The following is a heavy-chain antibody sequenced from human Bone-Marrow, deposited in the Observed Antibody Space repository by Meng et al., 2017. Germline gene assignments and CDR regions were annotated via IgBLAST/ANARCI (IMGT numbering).Heavy chain of an antibody. CDR1: GFTFSSYA. Sequence: VRLVGSGGGVVQPGRSLRLSCAAFGFTFSSYAMHWVRQAPGKGLEWVAVISYDGSNKYYADSVKGRFTISRDNSKNTLYLQMNSLRAEDTAVYYCARVVWGYWGQGTLVTVSS. D-gene: IGHD1-26*01. V-gene: IGHV3-30*01. J-gene: IGHJ4*02. CDR3: ARVVWGY. CDR2: ISYDGSNK.